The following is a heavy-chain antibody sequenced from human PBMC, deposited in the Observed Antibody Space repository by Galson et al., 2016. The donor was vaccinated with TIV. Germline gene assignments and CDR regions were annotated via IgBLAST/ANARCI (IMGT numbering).Heavy chain of an antibody. CDR2: INPKTFNT. V-gene: IGHV1-8*01. J-gene: IGHJ4*02. CDR3: ARALVASIVDLDY. Sequence: SVKVSCKASGYTFTNYNINWVRQAPGKGLEWMGWINPKTFNTGSAQKFRGRLTMTRDTSISTAYMELSSLKSEDTAVYYCARALVASIVDLDYWGPGTLVTVSS. D-gene: IGHD2-8*02. CDR1: GYTFTNYN.